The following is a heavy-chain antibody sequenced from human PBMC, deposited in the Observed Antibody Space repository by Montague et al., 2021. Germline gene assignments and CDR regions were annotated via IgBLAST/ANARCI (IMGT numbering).Heavy chain of an antibody. Sequence: SLRLSCAASGFTFSTFAMHWVRQAPGKGLEWVALISHDGSNKYYADSVRGRFTVSRDNSKYTLYLQTSSLRADDTAVYYCARWRVYYDSSGFAAWGRGTLVTVSS. CDR2: ISHDGSNK. V-gene: IGHV3-30-3*01. J-gene: IGHJ5*02. D-gene: IGHD3-22*01. CDR1: GFTFSTFA. CDR3: ARWRVYYDSSGFAA.